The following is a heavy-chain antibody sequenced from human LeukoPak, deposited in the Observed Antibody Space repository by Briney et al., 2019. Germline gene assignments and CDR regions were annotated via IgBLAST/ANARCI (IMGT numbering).Heavy chain of an antibody. Sequence: ASMKVSCKTSGYVFTAYYIHWVRQAPGQGLEWVGWINPNSGGTNYAQKFQGWVTMTRDTSISTAYMELSRLRSDDTAVYYCARDRDLDCGGDCLDYWGQGTLVTVSS. V-gene: IGHV1-2*04. J-gene: IGHJ4*02. CDR1: GYVFTAYY. CDR3: ARDRDLDCGGDCLDY. D-gene: IGHD2-21*01. CDR2: INPNSGGT.